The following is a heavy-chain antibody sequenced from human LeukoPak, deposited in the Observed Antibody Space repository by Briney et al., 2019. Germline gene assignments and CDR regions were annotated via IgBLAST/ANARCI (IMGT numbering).Heavy chain of an antibody. CDR2: INSDGSSR. D-gene: IGHD6-13*01. Sequence: GGSLRLSCAASGFTFSNYCMHWVRQAPGKGLVWVSRINSDGSSRNYADSVKGRFTISRDNAKNTLYLQMNSLRVEDTAVYYCASASSHRIAAGGDYWGQGTLVTVSS. V-gene: IGHV3-74*01. CDR3: ASASSHRIAAGGDY. CDR1: GFTFSNYC. J-gene: IGHJ4*02.